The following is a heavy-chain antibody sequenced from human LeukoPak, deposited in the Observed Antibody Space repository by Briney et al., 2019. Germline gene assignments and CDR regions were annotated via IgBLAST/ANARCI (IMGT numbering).Heavy chain of an antibody. CDR2: IYYSGST. J-gene: IGHJ4*02. Sequence: SETLSLTCTVSGGSISSYYWSWIRQPPGKGLEWIGYIYYSGSTYYNPSLKSRVTISVDTSKNQFSLRLSSVTAADTAVYYCARSQPITAGQDGSFDYWGQGTLVTVSS. CDR3: ARSQPITAGQDGSFDY. CDR1: GGSISSYY. V-gene: IGHV4-30-4*01. D-gene: IGHD6-13*01.